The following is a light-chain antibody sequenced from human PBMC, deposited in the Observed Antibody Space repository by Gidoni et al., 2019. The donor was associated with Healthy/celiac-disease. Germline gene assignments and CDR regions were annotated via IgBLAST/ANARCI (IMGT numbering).Light chain of an antibody. CDR2: DVS. CDR1: SSDVGGYNY. Sequence: QSARTQPAPVSGSPGQSITISCTGTSSDVGGYNYVSWYQQHPGKAPKLMIYDVSNRPSGVSNRFSGSKSGNTASLPISGLQAEDEADYYCSSYTSSSTRVFGTGTKVTVL. V-gene: IGLV2-14*01. CDR3: SSYTSSSTRV. J-gene: IGLJ1*01.